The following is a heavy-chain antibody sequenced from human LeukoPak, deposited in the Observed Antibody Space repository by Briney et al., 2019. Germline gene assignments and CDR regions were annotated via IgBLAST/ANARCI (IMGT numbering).Heavy chain of an antibody. J-gene: IGHJ4*02. CDR1: GSTFSSYS. D-gene: IGHD3-10*01. Sequence: PGGSLRLSCAASGSTFSSYSMNWVRQAPGKELEWVSYISGSGSTKYYPDSVKGRFTISRDNAKKSLRLQMNSLRAEDTAVYYCARWFGESFDYWGQGTLVTVSS. CDR3: ARWFGESFDY. V-gene: IGHV3-48*01. CDR2: ISGSGSTK.